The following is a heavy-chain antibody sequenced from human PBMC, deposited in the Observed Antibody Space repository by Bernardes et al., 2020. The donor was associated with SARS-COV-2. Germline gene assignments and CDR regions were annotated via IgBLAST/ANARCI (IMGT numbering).Heavy chain of an antibody. Sequence: LSLTCTVSGGSISSGSYYWSWIRQPAGKGLEWIGRIYTSGSTNYNPSLKSRVTISLDTSKNQFSLKLSSVTAADTAVYYCARVRIMITFGGISHDAFDIWGQGTMVTVSS. CDR2: IYTSGST. D-gene: IGHD3-16*01. CDR1: GGSISSGSYY. V-gene: IGHV4-61*02. CDR3: ARVRIMITFGGISHDAFDI. J-gene: IGHJ3*02.